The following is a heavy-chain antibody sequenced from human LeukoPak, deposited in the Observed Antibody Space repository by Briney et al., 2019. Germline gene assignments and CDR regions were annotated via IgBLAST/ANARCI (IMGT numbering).Heavy chain of an antibody. CDR2: IYHSGRT. V-gene: IGHV4-30-2*01. Sequence: SETLSLTCAVSGDSISSGGYSWSWIRQPPGKGLEWIGYIYHSGRTYYNPPLKSRVTISVDRSKNQFSLKLSSVTAADTAVYYCARGDYEDYFDYWGQGTLVTVSS. J-gene: IGHJ4*02. D-gene: IGHD3-22*01. CDR3: ARGDYEDYFDY. CDR1: GDSISSGGYS.